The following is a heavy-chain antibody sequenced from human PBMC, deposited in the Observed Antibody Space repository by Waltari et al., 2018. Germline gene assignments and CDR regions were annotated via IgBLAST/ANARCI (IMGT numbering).Heavy chain of an antibody. J-gene: IGHJ4*02. V-gene: IGHV3-7*01. D-gene: IGHD1-26*01. CDR2: IKQDGSEK. Sequence: EVQLVESGGDLVQPGGALRLSCAASGFTFSTYWMSWVRQAPGDGLGGVANIKQDGSEKLYVDSVKGRFTIARDNARNSLYLQMNSLRGEDTAVYYCARVSWDTITRKGIDYWGLGTLVIVSS. CDR3: ARVSWDTITRKGIDY. CDR1: GFTFSTYW.